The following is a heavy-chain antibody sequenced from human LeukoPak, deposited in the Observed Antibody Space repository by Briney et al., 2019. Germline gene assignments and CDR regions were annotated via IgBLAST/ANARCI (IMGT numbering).Heavy chain of an antibody. CDR2: INHSGST. CDR3: ASGDYDSSGYFYGSDYYYGMDV. V-gene: IGHV4-39*07. CDR1: GGSMSSSNYY. J-gene: IGHJ6*02. D-gene: IGHD3-22*01. Sequence: SETLSLTCTVSGGSMSSSNYYWGWIRQPPGKGLAWIGEINHSGSTNYTPSLTSRATISVDTSKNHFSLKLSSVTAADTAVYYCASGDYDSSGYFYGSDYYYGMDVWGQGTTVTVSS.